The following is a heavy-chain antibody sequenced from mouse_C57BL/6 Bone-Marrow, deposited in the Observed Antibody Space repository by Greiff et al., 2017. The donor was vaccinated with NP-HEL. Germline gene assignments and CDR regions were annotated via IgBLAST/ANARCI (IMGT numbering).Heavy chain of an antibody. V-gene: IGHV2-2*01. CDR3: ARRGYYGSSSYYFDY. Sequence: QVQLQQSGPGLVQPSQSLSITCTVSGFSLTSYGVHWVRQSPGKGLKWLGVIWSGGSTDYNAAFISRLSISKDNSKSQVFFKMNSLQADDTAIYYCARRGYYGSSSYYFDYWGQGTTLTVSS. D-gene: IGHD1-1*01. CDR1: GFSLTSYG. CDR2: IWSGGST. J-gene: IGHJ2*01.